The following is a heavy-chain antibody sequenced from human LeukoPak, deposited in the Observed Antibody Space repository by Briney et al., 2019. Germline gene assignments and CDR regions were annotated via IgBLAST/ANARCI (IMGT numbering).Heavy chain of an antibody. J-gene: IGHJ4*02. CDR3: ATSLRRSWYPYNFDY. Sequence: GASVKVSCKVSGYTLTELSMHWVRQAPGKGLEWMGGFDPEDGETIYAQKFQGRVTMTEDTSTDTAYMELSSLRSEDTAVYYCATSLRRSWYPYNFDYWGQGTLVTVSS. D-gene: IGHD6-13*01. V-gene: IGHV1-24*01. CDR1: GYTLTELS. CDR2: FDPEDGET.